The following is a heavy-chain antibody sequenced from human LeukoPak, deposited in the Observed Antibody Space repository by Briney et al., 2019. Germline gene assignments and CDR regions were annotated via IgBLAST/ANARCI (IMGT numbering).Heavy chain of an antibody. CDR3: AISSPVATVGY. Sequence: GGSLRLSCADTGFTFSSYWISWVRQAPGKGLEWVANINQDGSEKYYVDSVRGRFAISRDNEKNSLYLQMNSLRAEDTAVYYCAISSPVATVGYWGQGTLVTVSS. CDR2: INQDGSEK. CDR1: GFTFSSYW. V-gene: IGHV3-7*01. D-gene: IGHD4-23*01. J-gene: IGHJ4*02.